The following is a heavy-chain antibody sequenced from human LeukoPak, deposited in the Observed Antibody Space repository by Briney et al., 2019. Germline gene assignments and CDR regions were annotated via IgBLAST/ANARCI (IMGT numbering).Heavy chain of an antibody. J-gene: IGHJ3*02. CDR3: AKGVRGVIRSAFDI. V-gene: IGHV3-9*01. CDR2: ISWNSGSI. CDR1: GFTFDDYA. D-gene: IGHD3-10*01. Sequence: GGSLRLSCAASGFTFDDYAMHWVRQAPGKGLEWVSGISWNSGSIGYADSVKGRFTISRDNAKNSLYLQMNSLRAGDTALYYCAKGVRGVIRSAFDIWGQGTMVTVSS.